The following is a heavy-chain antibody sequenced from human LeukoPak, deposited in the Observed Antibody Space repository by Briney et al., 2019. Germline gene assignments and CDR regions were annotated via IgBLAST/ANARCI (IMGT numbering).Heavy chain of an antibody. CDR2: ITGSGGST. CDR1: GFTFSTYA. V-gene: IGHV3-23*01. Sequence: GGSLRLSCAASGFTFSTYAMHWVRQAPGKGLEWVSAITGSGGSTNYADSVKGRFTISRDNSKNTLHLQMNSLRVEDTAVFYCARAHCSSTDCPPDFWGQGTLVTVSS. J-gene: IGHJ4*02. CDR3: ARAHCSSTDCPPDF. D-gene: IGHD2-2*01.